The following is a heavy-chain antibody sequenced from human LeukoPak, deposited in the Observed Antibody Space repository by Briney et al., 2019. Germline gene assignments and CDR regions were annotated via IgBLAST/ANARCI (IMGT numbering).Heavy chain of an antibody. Sequence: PGGSLRLSCAASGFTFSRYGMHWVRQAPGKGLEWVAVISYDGSNKYYVDSVKGRFTISKDNSKNTLYLQMNSLRAEDTAVYYCAKVEGLQYFDYWGQGTLVTVSS. CDR2: ISYDGSNK. J-gene: IGHJ4*02. D-gene: IGHD5-24*01. CDR3: AKVEGLQYFDY. V-gene: IGHV3-30*18. CDR1: GFTFSRYG.